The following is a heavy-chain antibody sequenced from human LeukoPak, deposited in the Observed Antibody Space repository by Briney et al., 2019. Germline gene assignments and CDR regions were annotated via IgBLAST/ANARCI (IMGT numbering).Heavy chain of an antibody. V-gene: IGHV3-7*01. CDR2: VKPDGSEK. Sequence: GGSLRLSCAASGFTFSSYWMTWVRQAPGKGLEWVAHVKPDGSEKSYVDSVKGRFTISRDNAQNSLYLQMNSLRAEDTAVYYCARDRDTAMGLWGQGTLVTVSS. D-gene: IGHD5-18*01. CDR1: GFTFSSYW. J-gene: IGHJ4*02. CDR3: ARDRDTAMGL.